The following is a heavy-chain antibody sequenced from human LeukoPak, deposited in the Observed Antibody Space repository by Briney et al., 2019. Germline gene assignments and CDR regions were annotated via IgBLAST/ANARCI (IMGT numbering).Heavy chain of an antibody. J-gene: IGHJ4*02. Sequence: GESLKISCAASGFTFSSYAMSWVRQAPGKGLEWVSAISGSGGSTYYADSVKGRFTISRDNSKNTLYLQMNSLRAEDTAVYYCAKDQVAGTPYFDYWGQGTLVTVSS. D-gene: IGHD6-19*01. CDR1: GFTFSSYA. CDR2: ISGSGGST. CDR3: AKDQVAGTPYFDY. V-gene: IGHV3-23*01.